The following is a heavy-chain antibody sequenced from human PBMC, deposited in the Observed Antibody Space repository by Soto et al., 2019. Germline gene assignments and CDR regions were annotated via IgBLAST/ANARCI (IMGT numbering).Heavy chain of an antibody. CDR2: IKQDGTEI. CDR3: ASYSGSYFPVGHDR. D-gene: IGHD1-26*01. J-gene: IGHJ5*02. Sequence: GGSLRLSCVASGFTFSSYWMSWVRQAPGGGLEWVANIKQDGTEIHYVESVKGRFTIFRDNAKRSLYLQMNSLRAEDTAVYFCASYSGSYFPVGHDRWGQGTLVTVSS. V-gene: IGHV3-7*01. CDR1: GFTFSSYW.